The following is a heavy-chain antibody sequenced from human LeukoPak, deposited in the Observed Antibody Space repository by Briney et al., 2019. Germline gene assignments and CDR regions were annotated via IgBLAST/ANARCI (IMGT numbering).Heavy chain of an antibody. Sequence: GGSLRLSCAASGFTFSSYGMHWVRQAPGKGLEWVAVVWPDGRIQYYADSVKGRFTISRDNSKNTLYLQLNGLRVDDSAVYYCARHNNDWGWDWWGQGAQVTVSS. CDR3: ARHNNDWGWDW. CDR2: VWPDGRIQ. D-gene: IGHD2-8*02. V-gene: IGHV3-33*08. J-gene: IGHJ4*02. CDR1: GFTFSSYG.